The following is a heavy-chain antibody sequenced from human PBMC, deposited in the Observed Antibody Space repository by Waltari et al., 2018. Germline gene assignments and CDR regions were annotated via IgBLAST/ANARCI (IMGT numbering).Heavy chain of an antibody. Sequence: QVQLVQSGAEVKKPGASVKVSCKASGYTFTSYDINWVRQATGQGLEWMGWIRGYDGDTKYEREFEGRLTVTTETSTNTAHMELRSLRSDDTAVYYCARLYDASAYYNTYLDPWGQGALVTVSS. J-gene: IGHJ5*02. D-gene: IGHD3-22*01. CDR2: IRGYDGDT. CDR1: GYTFTSYD. CDR3: ARLYDASAYYNTYLDP. V-gene: IGHV1-18*01.